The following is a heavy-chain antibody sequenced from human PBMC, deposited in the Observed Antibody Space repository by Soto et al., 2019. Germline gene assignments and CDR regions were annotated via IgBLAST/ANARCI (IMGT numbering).Heavy chain of an antibody. D-gene: IGHD3-10*01. CDR2: ISGGGDTT. Sequence: EVQLLESGGGLVRPGGSLRLSCAASGFTFNNYAMTWVRQAPGKGLEWVSAISGGGDTTSYADSVKGRFTVSRDGSKNTLYLQMRSLRAEATALYYCAKGRGGSGSLTPRVDSWGQGTLVTVSS. CDR3: AKGRGGSGSLTPRVDS. J-gene: IGHJ4*02. CDR1: GFTFNNYA. V-gene: IGHV3-23*01.